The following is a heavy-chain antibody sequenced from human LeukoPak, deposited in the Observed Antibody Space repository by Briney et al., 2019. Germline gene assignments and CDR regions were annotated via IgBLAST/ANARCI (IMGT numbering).Heavy chain of an antibody. CDR2: IWYDGSNK. CDR1: GFTFSSYG. J-gene: IGHJ4*02. D-gene: IGHD2-21*02. V-gene: IGHV3-33*01. CDR3: VREDTPATANY. Sequence: GGSLRLSCAASGFTFSSYGMHWVRQAPGKGLEWVAVIWYDGSNKYYADSVKGRFTISRDNSKNTLYLQMHSLRPGDTAVYYCVREDTPATANYWGQGTLVTISS.